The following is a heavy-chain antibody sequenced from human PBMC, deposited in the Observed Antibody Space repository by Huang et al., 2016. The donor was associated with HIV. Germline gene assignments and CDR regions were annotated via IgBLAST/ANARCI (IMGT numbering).Heavy chain of an antibody. Sequence: QVQLVQSGAEVKKPGASVKVSCTASGYTFTDYYMHWVRRATGQGLEWMGISNPSGGDRSYAQKFQGRVTMTRDTSTRTFYMDLRSLRSEDTAVYYCARDPRPTGTASGGYFQHWGQGALVTVSS. CDR1: GYTFTDYY. CDR3: ARDPRPTGTASGGYFQH. CDR2: SNPSGGDR. J-gene: IGHJ1*01. V-gene: IGHV1-46*01. D-gene: IGHD4-17*01.